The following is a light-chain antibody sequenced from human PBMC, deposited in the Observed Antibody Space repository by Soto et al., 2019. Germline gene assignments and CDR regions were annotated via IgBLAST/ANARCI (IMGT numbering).Light chain of an antibody. V-gene: IGKV1-5*01. CDR1: QSVSNW. CDR2: DAS. CDR3: QQYNTYSA. Sequence: DIQITQSPSTLSASVGDRVTMTCRASQSVSNWLAWYQQKRGKAPELLIYDASSLKGGVPSRFSGSGSGTEFTLTISSLQPDDFATYYCQQYNTYSAFGQGTKVDIK. J-gene: IGKJ1*01.